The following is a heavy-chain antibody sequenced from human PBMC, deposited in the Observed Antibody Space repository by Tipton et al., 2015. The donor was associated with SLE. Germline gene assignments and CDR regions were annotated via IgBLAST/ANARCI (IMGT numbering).Heavy chain of an antibody. Sequence: TLSLTCTVSGGSISSYYWSWIRQPPGKGLEWIGYIYYSGSTNYNPSLKSRVTISVDTSKNQFSLKLSSVTAADTAVYYCARHGILTLVVYFWGQGTLVSVSS. D-gene: IGHD2-8*02. V-gene: IGHV4-59*01. CDR3: ARHGILTLVVYF. CDR1: GGSISSYY. J-gene: IGHJ4*02. CDR2: IYYSGST.